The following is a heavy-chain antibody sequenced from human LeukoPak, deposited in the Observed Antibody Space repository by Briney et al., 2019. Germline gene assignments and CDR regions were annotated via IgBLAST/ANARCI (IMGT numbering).Heavy chain of an antibody. CDR3: ARGYSSGWYSYYFDY. J-gene: IGHJ4*02. CDR2: IYYSGST. D-gene: IGHD6-19*01. CDR1: GGSISSHY. Sequence: PSETLSLTCTVSGGSISSHYWSWIRQPPGKGLEWIGYIYYSGSTNHNPSLKSRVTISVDTSKNQFSLKLSSVTAADTAVYYCARGYSSGWYSYYFDYWGQGTLVTVSS. V-gene: IGHV4-59*11.